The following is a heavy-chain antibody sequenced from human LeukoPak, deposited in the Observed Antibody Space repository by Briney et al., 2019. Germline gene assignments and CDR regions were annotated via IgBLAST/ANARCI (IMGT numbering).Heavy chain of an antibody. CDR3: ATDWLGYCSGGSCFDY. V-gene: IGHV1-24*01. J-gene: IGHJ4*02. D-gene: IGHD2-15*01. CDR1: GYTLTELS. CDR2: FDPEDGET. Sequence: ASVKVSCKVSGYTLTELSMHWVRQAPGKGLEWMGGFDPEDGETIYAQKFQGRVTMTEDTSTDTAYMELSSLRSEDTAVYYCATDWLGYCSGGSCFDYWGQGTLVAVSS.